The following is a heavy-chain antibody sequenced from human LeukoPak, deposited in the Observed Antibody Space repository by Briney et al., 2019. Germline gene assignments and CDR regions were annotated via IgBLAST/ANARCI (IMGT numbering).Heavy chain of an antibody. CDR3: AKGPDQYRIAAAGTNTESHYWYFDL. Sequence: AGGSLRLSCAASGFTFDDYAMHWVRQAPGKGLEWVSGISWNSGSIGYADSVKGRFTISRDNAKNSLYLQMDSLRAEDTALYYCAKGPDQYRIAAAGTNTESHYWYFDLWGRGTLVTVSS. CDR2: ISWNSGSI. J-gene: IGHJ2*01. V-gene: IGHV3-9*01. CDR1: GFTFDDYA. D-gene: IGHD6-13*01.